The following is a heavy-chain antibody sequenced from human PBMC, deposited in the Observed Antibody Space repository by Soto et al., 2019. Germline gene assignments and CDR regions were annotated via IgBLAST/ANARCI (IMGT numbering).Heavy chain of an antibody. V-gene: IGHV3-9*01. CDR1: GFRFDDYA. CDR3: ARDRGYDAHDYYYNAMDV. CDR2: ISWGGNSI. Sequence: EVQLVESGGGLVQPGRSLRLSCAASGFRFDDYAMHWVRQAPGKGLEWVTGISWGGNSIGYAGSVKGRFTISRDNAKNSLYLQVNSLRAEDTALYYCARDRGYDAHDYYYNAMDVWGQGTTVTVSS. J-gene: IGHJ6*02. D-gene: IGHD3-10*01.